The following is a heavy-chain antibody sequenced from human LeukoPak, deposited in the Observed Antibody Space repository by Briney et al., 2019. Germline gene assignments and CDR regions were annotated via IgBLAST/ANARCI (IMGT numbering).Heavy chain of an antibody. CDR1: GYTFTSYG. CDR3: ARGLHRDIVVVPAAVAHFDAFDI. J-gene: IGHJ3*02. D-gene: IGHD2-2*01. V-gene: IGHV1-18*01. Sequence: ASVKVSCKASGYTFTSYGISWVRQAPGQGLEWMGWMSAYNGNTNYAQKLQGRVTMTTDTSTSTAYMELRSLRSDDTAVYYCARGLHRDIVVVPAAVAHFDAFDIWGQGTMVTVSS. CDR2: MSAYNGNT.